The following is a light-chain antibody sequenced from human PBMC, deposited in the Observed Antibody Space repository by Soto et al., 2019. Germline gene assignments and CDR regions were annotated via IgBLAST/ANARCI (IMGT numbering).Light chain of an antibody. J-gene: IGKJ4*02. CDR2: AAS. V-gene: IGKV1-39*01. Sequence: DIQMTQSPSSLSASVGDRVTITCRASQSISSYLNWYQQKPGKAPKLLIYAASSLQSGVPSRFSGGGSGTDFTLTISSLQPEDFATYYCQQSYSTPPGFGGGTKVEIK. CDR3: QQSYSTPPG. CDR1: QSISSY.